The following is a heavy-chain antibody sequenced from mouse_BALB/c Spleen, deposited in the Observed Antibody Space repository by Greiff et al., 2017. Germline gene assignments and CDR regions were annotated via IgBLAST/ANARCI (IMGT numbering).Heavy chain of an antibody. CDR2: INPYNGAT. V-gene: IGHV1-31*01. J-gene: IGHJ4*01. Sequence: VQLQQSGPELVKPGASVKISCKASGYSFTGYYMHWVKQSHVRSLEWIGRINPYNGATSYNQNFKDKASLTVDKSSSTAYMELHSLTSEDSAVYYCARIYGSRYAMDYWGQGTSVTVSS. CDR3: ARIYGSRYAMDY. CDR1: GYSFTGYY. D-gene: IGHD1-1*01.